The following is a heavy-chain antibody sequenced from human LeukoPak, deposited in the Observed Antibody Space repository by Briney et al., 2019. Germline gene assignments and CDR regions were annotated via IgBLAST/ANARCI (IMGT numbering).Heavy chain of an antibody. CDR2: ISWNSGGR. D-gene: IGHD6-6*01. J-gene: IGHJ4*02. Sequence: GGSLRLSCAASGFTFDDYAMHWVRQPPGKGLEWVSGISWNSGGRAYADSVKGRFTISRDIAKNSLYLQMNSLRAEDTALYYCAKDIYREYSSWVIDCWGQGTLVTVSS. CDR1: GFTFDDYA. CDR3: AKDIYREYSSWVIDC. V-gene: IGHV3-9*01.